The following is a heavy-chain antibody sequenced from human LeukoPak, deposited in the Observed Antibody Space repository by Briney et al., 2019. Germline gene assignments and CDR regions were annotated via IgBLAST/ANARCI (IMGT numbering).Heavy chain of an antibody. Sequence: TSETLSLTCTVSGGSTSSGTYYWGYIRQPAGKGLEWIGRISTSGSTNYNPSLKSRVSISVDTSNQQFSLQLSSVTAADTAVYYCARGKRYYGGYSNYLAGDYYYYYMDVWGKGTTVTVSS. D-gene: IGHD4-11*01. J-gene: IGHJ6*03. CDR3: ARGKRYYGGYSNYLAGDYYYYYMDV. V-gene: IGHV4-61*02. CDR2: ISTSGST. CDR1: GGSTSSGTYY.